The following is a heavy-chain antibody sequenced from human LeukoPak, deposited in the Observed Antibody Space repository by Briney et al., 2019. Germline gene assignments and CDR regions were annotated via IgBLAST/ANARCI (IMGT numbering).Heavy chain of an antibody. Sequence: PGGSLRLSCAASGFTFSNAWMSWVRQAPGKGLEWVANIKQDGSEKYYVDSVKGRFTISRDNAKNSLYLQMNSLRAEDTAVYYCARDTYDSSGYVDYWGQGTLVTVSS. J-gene: IGHJ4*02. V-gene: IGHV3-7*01. CDR3: ARDTYDSSGYVDY. CDR2: IKQDGSEK. CDR1: GFTFSNAW. D-gene: IGHD3-22*01.